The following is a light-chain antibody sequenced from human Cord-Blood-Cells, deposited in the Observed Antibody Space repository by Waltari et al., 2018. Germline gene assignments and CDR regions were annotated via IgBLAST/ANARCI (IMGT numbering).Light chain of an antibody. Sequence: QSALTQPASVSGSPGQPITISCTGPSSDVGGYNYVPWYQQHPGKAPKLMIYDVSKRPSGVSNRFSGSKSGNTASLTISGLQAEDEADYYCSSYTSSSTLVFGGGTKLTVL. CDR2: DVS. V-gene: IGLV2-14*01. CDR1: SSDVGGYNY. J-gene: IGLJ3*02. CDR3: SSYTSSSTLV.